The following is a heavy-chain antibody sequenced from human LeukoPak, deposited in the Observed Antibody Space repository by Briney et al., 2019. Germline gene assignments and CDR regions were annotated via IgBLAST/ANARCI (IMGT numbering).Heavy chain of an antibody. CDR2: IWYGGSNK. Sequence: GGSLRLSCAASGFTFSSYGMHWVRQAPGKGLEWVAVIWYGGSNKYYADSVKGRFTISRDNSKNTLYLQMNGLRAEDTAVYYCAKVESGESGDCFDYWGQGTLVTVSS. CDR3: AKVESGESGDCFDY. V-gene: IGHV3-30*02. J-gene: IGHJ4*02. CDR1: GFTFSSYG. D-gene: IGHD2-15*01.